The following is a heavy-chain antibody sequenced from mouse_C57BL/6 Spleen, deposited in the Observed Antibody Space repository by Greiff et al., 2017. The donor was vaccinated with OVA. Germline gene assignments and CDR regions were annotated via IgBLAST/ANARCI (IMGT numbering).Heavy chain of an antibody. V-gene: IGHV1-19*01. J-gene: IGHJ4*01. CDR2: INPYNGGT. CDR1: GYTFTDYY. D-gene: IGHD1-1*01. Sequence: VQLQQSGPVLVKPGASVKMSCKASGYTFTDYYMNWVKQSPGKSLEWIGVINPYNGGTSYNQKFKGKATLTVDKSSSTAYMELNSLTSEDSAVYYCARGVITTVVAPYAMDYWGQGTSVTVSS. CDR3: ARGVITTVVAPYAMDY.